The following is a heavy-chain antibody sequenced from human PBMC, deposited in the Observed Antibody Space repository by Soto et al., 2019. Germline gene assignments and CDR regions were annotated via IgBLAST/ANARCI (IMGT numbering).Heavy chain of an antibody. J-gene: IGHJ3*02. Sequence: EVQLVESEGGLVQPGGSLKLSCAASGFTFSGSAMHWVRQASGKGLEWVGRIRSKANSYATAYAASVKGRFTISRDDSKNTAYLQMNSLKTEDTAVYYCTSLRITMVRGVIARGAFDIWGQGTMVTVSS. D-gene: IGHD3-10*01. V-gene: IGHV3-73*02. CDR3: TSLRITMVRGVIARGAFDI. CDR1: GFTFSGSA. CDR2: IRSKANSYAT.